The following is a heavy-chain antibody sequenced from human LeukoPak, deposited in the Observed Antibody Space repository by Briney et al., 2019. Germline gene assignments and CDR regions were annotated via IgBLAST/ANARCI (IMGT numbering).Heavy chain of an antibody. J-gene: IGHJ3*02. D-gene: IGHD1-26*01. Sequence: SETLSLTCTVPGGSISSGGYYWSWLRQHPGKGLEWIGYIYYSGSTYYNPSLKSRVTISVDTSKNQFSLKLSSVTAADTAVYYCARGHSGIDAFDIWGQGTMVTVSS. CDR2: IYYSGST. CDR1: GGSISSGGYY. CDR3: ARGHSGIDAFDI. V-gene: IGHV4-31*03.